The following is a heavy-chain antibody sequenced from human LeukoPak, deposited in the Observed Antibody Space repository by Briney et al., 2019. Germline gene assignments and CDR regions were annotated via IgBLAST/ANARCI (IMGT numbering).Heavy chain of an antibody. Sequence: PSETLSLTCAVYGGSFSGYYWSWIRQPPGKGLEWIGEINHSGSTNYNPSLKSRVTIPVDTSKNQFSLKLSSVTAADTAVYYCARGRGIAAAGKPTGYFQHWGQGTLVTVSS. CDR2: INHSGST. V-gene: IGHV4-34*01. CDR3: ARGRGIAAAGKPTGYFQH. CDR1: GGSFSGYY. D-gene: IGHD6-13*01. J-gene: IGHJ1*01.